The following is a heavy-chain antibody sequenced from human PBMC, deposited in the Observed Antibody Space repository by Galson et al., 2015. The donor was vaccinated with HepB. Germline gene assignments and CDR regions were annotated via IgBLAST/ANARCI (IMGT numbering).Heavy chain of an antibody. J-gene: IGHJ6*02. CDR3: IRDGAAALFSFYYYGMGV. CDR2: ISWNSGTI. V-gene: IGHV3-9*01. D-gene: IGHD6-13*01. CDR1: GFTFDDYG. Sequence: SLRLSCAASGFTFDDYGMHWVRQAPGKGLEWVSGISWNSGTIIYADSVKGRFTISRDNAKNSLYLQMNSLRAEDTALYYCIRDGAAALFSFYYYGMGVWGQGTSVTVSS.